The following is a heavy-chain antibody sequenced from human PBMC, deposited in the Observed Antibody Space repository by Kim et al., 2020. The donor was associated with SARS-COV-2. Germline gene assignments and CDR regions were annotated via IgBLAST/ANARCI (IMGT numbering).Heavy chain of an antibody. CDR1: GFSFDNAW. D-gene: IGHD6-13*01. V-gene: IGHV3-15*01. CDR3: TTSAFTIAGLDY. CDR2: IKSKIHGGTT. Sequence: GGSLRLSCAASGFSFDNAWMTWVRQAPGKGLEWVSRIKSKIHGGTTDYAAPVKGRFTISRDDSKDTLYLQMNNLETGDTAVYYCTTSAFTIAGLDYWGQGALVSVSS. J-gene: IGHJ4*02.